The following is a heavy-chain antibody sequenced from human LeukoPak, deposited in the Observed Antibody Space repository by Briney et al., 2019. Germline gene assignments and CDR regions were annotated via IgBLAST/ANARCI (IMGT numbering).Heavy chain of an antibody. CDR3: ARSRAGYYFDY. D-gene: IGHD1-14*01. CDR2: ISSSSSYM. CDR1: GLTFNNAW. V-gene: IGHV3-21*01. J-gene: IGHJ4*02. Sequence: GGSLRLSCAASGLTFNNAWMSWVRQAPGKGLEWVSSISSSSSYMYYADSVKGRFTISRDNAKNSLYLQMNSLRAEDTAVYYCARSRAGYYFDYWGQGTLVTVSS.